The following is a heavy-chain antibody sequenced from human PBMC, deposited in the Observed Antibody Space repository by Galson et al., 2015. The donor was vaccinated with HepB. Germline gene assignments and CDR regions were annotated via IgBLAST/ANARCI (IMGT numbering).Heavy chain of an antibody. CDR3: ARAPYSGYSSSWYPFDY. Sequence: SVKVSCKASGYTFTSYGISWVRQAPGQGLEWMGWISAYNGNTNYAQKLQGRVTMTTDTSTSTAYMELRSLRSDDTAVYYCARAPYSGYSSSWYPFDYWCQGTLVTVSS. V-gene: IGHV1-18*04. CDR1: GYTFTSYG. D-gene: IGHD6-13*01. J-gene: IGHJ4*02. CDR2: ISAYNGNT.